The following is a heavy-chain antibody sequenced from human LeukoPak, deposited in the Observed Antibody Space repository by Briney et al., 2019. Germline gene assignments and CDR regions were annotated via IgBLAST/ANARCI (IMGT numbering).Heavy chain of an antibody. Sequence: ASVKVSCKASGYTFTSYGISWVRQAPGQGLEWMGWISAYNGNTNYEQNLQGRVTMTTDTPTSTAYMELRSLRSDDTAVYYCAREGQYGDYVYFQHWGQGTLVTVSS. V-gene: IGHV1-18*01. D-gene: IGHD4-17*01. CDR1: GYTFTSYG. CDR3: AREGQYGDYVYFQH. CDR2: ISAYNGNT. J-gene: IGHJ1*01.